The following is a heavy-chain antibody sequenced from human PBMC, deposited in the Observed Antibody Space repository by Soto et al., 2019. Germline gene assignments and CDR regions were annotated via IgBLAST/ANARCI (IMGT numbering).Heavy chain of an antibody. J-gene: IGHJ4*02. Sequence: QVQLQQWGAGLLKPSETLSLTCVVYGGSFSGYYWSWIRQPPGKGLEWFGEVNHSGGIDYNPSLKSRVTISVDTSKNQFSLKLSSVTAADTAVYYCAGRNGYYSVIDYWGQGTLVTVSS. CDR2: VNHSGGI. CDR1: GGSFSGYY. V-gene: IGHV4-34*02. D-gene: IGHD3-22*01. CDR3: AGRNGYYSVIDY.